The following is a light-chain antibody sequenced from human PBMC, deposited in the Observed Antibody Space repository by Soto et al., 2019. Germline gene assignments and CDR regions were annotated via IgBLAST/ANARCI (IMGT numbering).Light chain of an antibody. V-gene: IGKV1-5*01. Sequence: EIQMPQSPSTLSASVGDRVTITCRASQSISSWLAWYQQKPGKAPKLLIYDASSLESGVPSRFSGSGSGTEFTLTISSLQPDDFATYYCQQYNSYSLTFGQGTKVDIK. CDR1: QSISSW. CDR2: DAS. CDR3: QQYNSYSLT. J-gene: IGKJ1*01.